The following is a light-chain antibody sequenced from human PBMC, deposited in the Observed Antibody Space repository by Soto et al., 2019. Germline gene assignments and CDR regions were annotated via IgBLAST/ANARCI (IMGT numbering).Light chain of an antibody. Sequence: EIVMTQSPATLSVSPGERATLSCRASQSVSSNLAWYQQKPGQAPRLLIYGASTRATGIPDRFSGSGSGTEFTLTISGLQSEDFAVYYCQQYNNWPLTFGGGTKVDTK. J-gene: IGKJ4*01. CDR2: GAS. V-gene: IGKV3-15*01. CDR1: QSVSSN. CDR3: QQYNNWPLT.